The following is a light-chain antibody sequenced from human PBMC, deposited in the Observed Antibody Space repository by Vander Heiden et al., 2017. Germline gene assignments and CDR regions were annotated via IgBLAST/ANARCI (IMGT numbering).Light chain of an antibody. V-gene: IGKV1-5*03. J-gene: IGKJ2*01. Sequence: DIQMTPSHSTLSASVGDRVTNTCRASQSISSWLAWYQQKPGEAPKRLIYKSSILASGVPSTFSGSGSGTEFTLTISSLQPDDFATFYCQQYNSYPYTFGQGTKLEIK. CDR1: QSISSW. CDR3: QQYNSYPYT. CDR2: KSS.